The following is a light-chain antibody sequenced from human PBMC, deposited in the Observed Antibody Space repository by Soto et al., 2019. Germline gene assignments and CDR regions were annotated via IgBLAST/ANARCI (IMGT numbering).Light chain of an antibody. CDR3: QQYHNWPPQYT. Sequence: EIGMTQSPASLSVSPGDGATLSCRASQSVASNVAWYQQKPGQGPRLLIHGASTRAVGVPARFSGSGSGTAFTLTISTLQSEDFAVYYCQQYHNWPPQYTFGQGTKLQIK. V-gene: IGKV3-15*01. CDR2: GAS. CDR1: QSVASN. J-gene: IGKJ2*01.